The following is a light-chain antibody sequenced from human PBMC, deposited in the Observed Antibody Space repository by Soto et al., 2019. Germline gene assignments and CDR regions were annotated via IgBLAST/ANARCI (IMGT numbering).Light chain of an antibody. CDR3: SSYTRSSTLVV. V-gene: IGLV2-14*01. J-gene: IGLJ2*01. Sequence: QSVLTQPASVSGSPGQSITISCTGTSIDVGGYNYISWYQHHPGKAPKVMIYEVSDRPSGVSNRFSGSKSGNTASLTISGLQAEDEAVYYCSSYTRSSTLVVFGGGTKVTVL. CDR2: EVS. CDR1: SIDVGGYNY.